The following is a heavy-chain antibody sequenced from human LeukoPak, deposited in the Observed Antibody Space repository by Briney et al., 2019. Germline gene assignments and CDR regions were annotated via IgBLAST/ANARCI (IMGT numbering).Heavy chain of an antibody. Sequence: SETLSLTCTVSGGTISRYYWSWIRQSPGGGLEWIGYIYSSGSTNSNPSLKSRVTISVDMSKNQFSLRLSSVTAADTAVYYCATYWTGFFRHWGQGTLVTVSS. CDR2: IYSSGST. CDR3: ATYWTGFFRH. V-gene: IGHV4-59*01. D-gene: IGHD1-1*01. J-gene: IGHJ1*01. CDR1: GGTISRYY.